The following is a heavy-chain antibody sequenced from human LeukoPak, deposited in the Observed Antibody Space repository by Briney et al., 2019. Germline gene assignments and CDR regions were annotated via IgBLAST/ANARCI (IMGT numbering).Heavy chain of an antibody. J-gene: IGHJ5*02. CDR2: ISYDGSNK. CDR1: GFTFSNFA. Sequence: GGSLRLSCVASGFTFSNFAMSWVRQAPGKGLEWVAVISYDGSNKYYADSVKGRFTISRDNSKNTLYLKMSSLRAGDTAVYYCAREGIPWDSSSWYDPWGQGTLVAVSS. CDR3: AREGIPWDSSSWYDP. V-gene: IGHV3-30*04. D-gene: IGHD6-13*01.